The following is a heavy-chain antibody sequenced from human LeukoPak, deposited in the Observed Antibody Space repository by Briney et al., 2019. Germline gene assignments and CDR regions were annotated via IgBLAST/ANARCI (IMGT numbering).Heavy chain of an antibody. CDR1: GGSFSGYY. D-gene: IGHD2-15*01. V-gene: IGHV4-34*01. J-gene: IGHJ3*02. Sequence: SETLSLTCAVYGGSFSGYYWSWIRQPPGKGLEWIGSIHYSGNTYYNPSLKSRVTMSVDMSKNQFSLKLSSVTAADTAVYYCARDLLRVDAFDIWGQGTMVTVSS. CDR3: ARDLLRVDAFDI. CDR2: IHYSGNT.